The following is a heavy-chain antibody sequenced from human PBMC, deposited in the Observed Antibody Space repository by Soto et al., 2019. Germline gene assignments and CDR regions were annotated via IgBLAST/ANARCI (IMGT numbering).Heavy chain of an antibody. Sequence: EVQLVESGGDLVKPGGSLRLSCAASGFTVSSAWMGWVRQAPGKGLEWVGRIKSKNDGGTTDYAAPVKGRFTISRDGSKNTLYVQMNSLKPEDTAVYSCTTDRGVGPRPLFDSWGQGTLVPVSS. CDR3: TTDRGVGPRPLFDS. D-gene: IGHD1-26*01. V-gene: IGHV3-15*01. CDR2: IKSKNDGGTT. J-gene: IGHJ4*02. CDR1: GFTVSSAW.